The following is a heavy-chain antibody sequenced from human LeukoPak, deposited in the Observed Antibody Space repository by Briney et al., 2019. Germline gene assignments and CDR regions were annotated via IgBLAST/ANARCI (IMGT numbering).Heavy chain of an antibody. Sequence: GGSLRLSCAASGFTFSSYGVHWVRQAPGKGLEWVAVISYDGSNKYYADSVKGRFTISRDNSKNTLYLQMNSLRAEDTAVYYCATISAAAGSSPFDYWGQGTLVTVSS. D-gene: IGHD6-13*01. J-gene: IGHJ4*02. CDR1: GFTFSSYG. CDR3: ATISAAAGSSPFDY. CDR2: ISYDGSNK. V-gene: IGHV3-30*03.